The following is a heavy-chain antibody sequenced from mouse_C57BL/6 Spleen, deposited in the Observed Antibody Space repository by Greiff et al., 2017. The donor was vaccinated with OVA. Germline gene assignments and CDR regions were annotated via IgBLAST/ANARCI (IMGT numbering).Heavy chain of an antibody. V-gene: IGHV1-69*01. Sequence: QVQLQQSGAELVMPGASVKLSCKASGYTFTSYWMHWVKQRPGQGLEWIGEIDPSDSYTNYNQKFKGKSTLTVDKSSSTAYMQLSSLTSEDSAVYYCARFTTVVEYFDVWGTGTTVTVSS. CDR3: ARFTTVVEYFDV. D-gene: IGHD1-1*01. CDR2: IDPSDSYT. CDR1: GYTFTSYW. J-gene: IGHJ1*03.